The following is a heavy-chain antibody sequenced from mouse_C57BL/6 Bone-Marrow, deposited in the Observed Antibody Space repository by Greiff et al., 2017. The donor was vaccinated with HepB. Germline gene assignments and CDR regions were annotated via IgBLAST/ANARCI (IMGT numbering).Heavy chain of an antibody. CDR2: IYPGSGST. CDR1: GYTFTSYW. V-gene: IGHV1-55*01. CDR3: ARVGGWLLRVVYYYAMDY. D-gene: IGHD2-3*01. Sequence: QVQLQQPGAELVKPGASVKMSCKASGYTFTSYWITWVKQRPGQGLEWIGDIYPGSGSTNYNEKFKSKATLTVDTSSSTAYMQLSSLTSEDSAVYYCARVGGWLLRVVYYYAMDYWGQGTSVTVSS. J-gene: IGHJ4*01.